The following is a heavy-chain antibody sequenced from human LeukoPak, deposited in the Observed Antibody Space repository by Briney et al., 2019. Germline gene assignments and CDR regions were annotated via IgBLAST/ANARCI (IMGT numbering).Heavy chain of an antibody. CDR1: GYTFTGYY. CDR2: INPNSGGT. Sequence: ASVKVSCKASGYTFTGYYMHWVRQAPGQGLVWMGFINPNSGGTNYAQEFQGRVTMTRDTSIGTAYMELSGLTSDDTAIYYCARDSRVTNGDYWGQGTLVAVSS. CDR3: ARDSRVTNGDY. D-gene: IGHD3-16*01. J-gene: IGHJ4*02. V-gene: IGHV1-2*02.